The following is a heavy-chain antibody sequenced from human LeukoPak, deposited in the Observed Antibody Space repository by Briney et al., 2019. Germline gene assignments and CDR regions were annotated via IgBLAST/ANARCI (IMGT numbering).Heavy chain of an antibody. CDR3: AGPRNYFDSSGYSLDY. D-gene: IGHD3-22*01. CDR1: GGTFSSYA. CDR2: IIPIFGTA. Sequence: GASVKVSCKASGGTFSSYAISWVRQAPGQGLEWMGRIIPIFGTANYAQKFQGRVTITTDESTSTACMELSSLRSEDTAVYYCAGPRNYFDSSGYSLDYWGQGTLVTVSS. V-gene: IGHV1-69*05. J-gene: IGHJ4*02.